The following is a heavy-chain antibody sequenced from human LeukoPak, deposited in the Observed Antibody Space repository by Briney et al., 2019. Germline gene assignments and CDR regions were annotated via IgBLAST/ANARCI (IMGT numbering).Heavy chain of an antibody. J-gene: IGHJ4*02. D-gene: IGHD2-15*01. CDR1: GFTFSSYE. CDR3: AKVGIHCSGGSCYPPVNYFDY. V-gene: IGHV3-48*03. Sequence: GGSLRLSCAASGFTFSSYEMNWVRQAPGKGLEWVSYISSSGSTIYYADSVKGRFTISRDNSKNTLYLQMNSLRAEDTAVYYCAKVGIHCSGGSCYPPVNYFDYWGQGTLVTVSS. CDR2: ISSSGSTI.